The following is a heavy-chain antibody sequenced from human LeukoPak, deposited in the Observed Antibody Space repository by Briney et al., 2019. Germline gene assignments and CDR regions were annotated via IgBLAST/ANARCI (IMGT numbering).Heavy chain of an antibody. D-gene: IGHD6-13*01. CDR3: AVGLYSSNWKTLDC. V-gene: IGHV3-33*01. J-gene: IGHJ4*02. CDR1: GFTFSSYD. CDR2: MSYDGTDK. Sequence: GGSLRLSCAASGFTFSSYDMHWVRQAPGKGLEWVAVMSYDGTDKYYADSVKGRFTISRDNSQNTLYLQVNSLSAEDTAVYYCAVGLYSSNWKTLDCWGQGTLVTVSS.